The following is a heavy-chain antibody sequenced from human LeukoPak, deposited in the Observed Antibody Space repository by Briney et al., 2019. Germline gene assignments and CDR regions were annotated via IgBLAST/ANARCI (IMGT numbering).Heavy chain of an antibody. CDR1: GYTFSTSG. V-gene: IGHV1-18*04. D-gene: IGHD3-10*01. J-gene: IGHJ5*02. Sequence: ASVKVSCKASGYTFSTSGINWVRQAPGQGLEWMVWIGGSNDNTNYAQKFQERVTMTTDTSTTTAYMQLRSLRSDDTAVYYCARGGSGTYLYSTFDPWGQGTLVTVSS. CDR2: IGGSNDNT. CDR3: ARGGSGTYLYSTFDP.